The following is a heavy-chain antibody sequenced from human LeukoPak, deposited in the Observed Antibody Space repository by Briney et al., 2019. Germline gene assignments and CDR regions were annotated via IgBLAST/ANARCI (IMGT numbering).Heavy chain of an antibody. CDR1: GYTFTSYY. Sequence: ASVKVSCKASGYTFTSYYMHWVRHAPGQGLEWMGWSNPNSGGTNYAQKFQGRVTMTRDTSISTAYMELSRLRSDATAVYYCARVQDCSSTSCFQLYDAFDIWGQGTIVTVSS. D-gene: IGHD2-2*01. V-gene: IGHV1-2*02. J-gene: IGHJ3*02. CDR2: SNPNSGGT. CDR3: ARVQDCSSTSCFQLYDAFDI.